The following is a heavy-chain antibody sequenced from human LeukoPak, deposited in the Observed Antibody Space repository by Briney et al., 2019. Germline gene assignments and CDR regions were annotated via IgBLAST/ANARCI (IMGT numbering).Heavy chain of an antibody. CDR3: ARQPDDFRGWNNGQDSFDY. CDR1: GFTFSSYV. CDR2: ISGRGSST. V-gene: IGHV3-23*01. Sequence: PGGSLRLSCGASGFTFSSYVMSWVRQAPGKGLEWVSGISGRGSSTYYADSVKGRFTISRDNSKNTLYLQMNSLRVEDTAVHYCARQPDDFRGWNNGQDSFDYWGQGTLVTVSS. J-gene: IGHJ4*02. D-gene: IGHD1/OR15-1a*01.